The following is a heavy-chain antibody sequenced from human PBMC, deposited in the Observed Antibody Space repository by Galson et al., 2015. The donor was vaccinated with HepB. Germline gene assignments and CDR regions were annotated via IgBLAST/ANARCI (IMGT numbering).Heavy chain of an antibody. J-gene: IGHJ4*02. V-gene: IGHV3-30*04. Sequence: SLRLSCAASGFTFSSYAMHWVRQAPGKGLEWVAVISYDGSNKYYADSVKGRFTISRDNSKNSLYLQMNSLRAEDTAVYYCARDYGGNSGGFDYWGQGTLVTVSS. D-gene: IGHD4-23*01. CDR3: ARDYGGNSGGFDY. CDR1: GFTFSSYA. CDR2: ISYDGSNK.